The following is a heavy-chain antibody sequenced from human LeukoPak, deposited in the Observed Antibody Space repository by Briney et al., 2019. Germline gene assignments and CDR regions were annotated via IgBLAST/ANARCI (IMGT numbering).Heavy chain of an antibody. V-gene: IGHV1-24*01. Sequence: ASVKVSCKVSGYIFTELSIHWVRQTPGKGLEWMGGFDPENGETIYAQKFQGRVTMTEDTSTDTAYMELSSLRSADTAVYYCATDRFVLRYFRWLFYWGQGTLVTVSS. D-gene: IGHD3-9*01. J-gene: IGHJ4*02. CDR2: FDPENGET. CDR3: ATDRFVLRYFRWLFY. CDR1: GYIFTELS.